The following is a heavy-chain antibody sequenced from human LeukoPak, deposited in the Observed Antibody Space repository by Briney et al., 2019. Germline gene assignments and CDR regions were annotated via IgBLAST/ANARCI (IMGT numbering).Heavy chain of an antibody. J-gene: IGHJ5*02. Sequence: VXCKASXXTFTGYYMHWVRQAPGQGLEWMGRINPNSGGTNYAQKFQGRVTMTRDTSIGTAYMELSRLRSDDTAVYYCARDDGTLSGSYSTWGQETLVTVSS. V-gene: IGHV1-2*06. CDR2: INPNSGGT. CDR1: XXTFTGYY. D-gene: IGHD1-26*01. CDR3: ARDDGTLSGSYST.